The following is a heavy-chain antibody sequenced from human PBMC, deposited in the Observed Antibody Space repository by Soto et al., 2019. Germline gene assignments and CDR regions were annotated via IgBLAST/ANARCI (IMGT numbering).Heavy chain of an antibody. D-gene: IGHD3-10*01. CDR1: GFTFSSYS. J-gene: IGHJ4*02. V-gene: IGHV3-48*01. CDR2: ISSSSSTI. CDR3: ARATMVRGAEFDY. Sequence: EVQLVESGGGLVQPGGSLRLSCAASGFTFSSYSMNWVRQAPGKGLEWVSYISSSSSTIYYADSVEGRFTISRDNAKNSLYLQMNSLRAEDTAVYYCARATMVRGAEFDYWGQGTLVTVSS.